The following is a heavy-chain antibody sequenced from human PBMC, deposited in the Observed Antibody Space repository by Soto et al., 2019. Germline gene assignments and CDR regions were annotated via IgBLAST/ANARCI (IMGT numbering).Heavy chain of an antibody. D-gene: IGHD2-2*01. V-gene: IGHV4-31*03. CDR3: ARGTLV. Sequence: QVQLQESGPGLMQPSQTLSLTCTVSDGSIGSGGYWWSWIRQHPGRGLEWIGFVSYTGNTQYNPSLKSRVNISVDTSTKQFSLKLISVTAADTAVYYCARGTLVWGQGTLVTVSS. J-gene: IGHJ4*02. CDR1: DGSIGSGGYW. CDR2: VSYTGNT.